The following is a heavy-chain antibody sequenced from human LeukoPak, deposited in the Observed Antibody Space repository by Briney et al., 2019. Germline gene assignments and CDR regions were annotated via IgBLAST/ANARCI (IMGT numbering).Heavy chain of an antibody. V-gene: IGHV3-30-3*01. Sequence: GGSLRLSCAASGFTFSSYAMHWVRQAPGKGLEWVAVISYDGSNKYYADSVKGRFTISRDNSKNTLYLQMNSLRAEDTAVYYCARESGLYYDFWSGYYHDAFDIWGQGTMVTVSS. J-gene: IGHJ3*02. CDR2: ISYDGSNK. CDR3: ARESGLYYDFWSGYYHDAFDI. CDR1: GFTFSSYA. D-gene: IGHD3-3*01.